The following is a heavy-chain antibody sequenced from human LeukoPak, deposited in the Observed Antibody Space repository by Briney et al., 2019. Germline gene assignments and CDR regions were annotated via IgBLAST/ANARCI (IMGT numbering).Heavy chain of an antibody. J-gene: IGHJ6*02. Sequence: GASVKVSCKASGYTFTGYYMHWVRQAPGQGLEWMGWINPNSGGTNYAQKFQGWVTMTRDTSISTAYMELSRLRSDDTAVYYCARGVRRYCSSTSCFDTPHYYYGMDVWGQGTTVTVPS. CDR3: ARGVRRYCSSTSCFDTPHYYYGMDV. D-gene: IGHD2-2*01. CDR2: INPNSGGT. CDR1: GYTFTGYY. V-gene: IGHV1-2*04.